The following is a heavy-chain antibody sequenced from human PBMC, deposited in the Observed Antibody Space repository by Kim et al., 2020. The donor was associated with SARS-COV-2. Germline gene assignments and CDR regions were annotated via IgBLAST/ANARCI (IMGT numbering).Heavy chain of an antibody. Sequence: GGSLRLSCGASGFTFSRYAMGWVRQAPGKGLEWVSVIHAGGDSTYYADSVKGRFTISRDNSKNTLFLQIDSLRVEDTALYYCAKPRGGGSLYDALHIWGQGTMVTVSS. CDR2: IHAGGDST. D-gene: IGHD1-26*01. J-gene: IGHJ3*02. CDR1: GFTFSRYA. V-gene: IGHV3-23*01. CDR3: AKPRGGGSLYDALHI.